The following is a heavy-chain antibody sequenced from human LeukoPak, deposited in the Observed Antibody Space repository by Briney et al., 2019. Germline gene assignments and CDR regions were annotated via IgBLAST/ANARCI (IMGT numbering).Heavy chain of an antibody. CDR2: IYNSGST. V-gene: IGHV4-59*01. CDR3: ARTRYCSSTSCYADY. Sequence: PSETLSLTCTVSGGSISAYYWSWIRQPPGKGLEWIVYIYNSGSTKYNPSLKSRVIVSVDTSKNQFTLKLSSVTAADTAVYYCARTRYCSSTSCYADYWGQGTLVTVSS. J-gene: IGHJ4*02. CDR1: GGSISAYY. D-gene: IGHD2-2*01.